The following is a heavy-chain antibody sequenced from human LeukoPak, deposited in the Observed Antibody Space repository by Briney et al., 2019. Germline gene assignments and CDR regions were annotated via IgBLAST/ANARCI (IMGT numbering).Heavy chain of an antibody. CDR1: GGSISSYY. CDR2: IYYSGST. V-gene: IGHV4-59*01. Sequence: SETLSLTCTVSGGSISSYYWSWIRQPPGKGLEWIGYIYYSGSTNYNPSLKSRVTISVDTSKNQFSLKRSSVTAADTAVYYCARVRGSSWYNFDYWGQGTLVTVSS. CDR3: ARVRGSSWYNFDY. D-gene: IGHD6-13*01. J-gene: IGHJ4*02.